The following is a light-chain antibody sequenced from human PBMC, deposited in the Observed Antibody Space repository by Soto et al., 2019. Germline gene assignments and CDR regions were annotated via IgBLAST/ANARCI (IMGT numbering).Light chain of an antibody. V-gene: IGLV2-8*01. CDR3: ISYAGSNNVV. J-gene: IGLJ2*01. CDR1: SSDVGGYNY. CDR2: EVT. Sequence: QSVLTQPPSASGSPGQSVTISCTGTSSDVGGYNYVSWYQQHPGKAPKLMIYEVTKRPLGVPDRFSGSKSGNTASLTVSGLQAEDEADYYCISYAGSNNVVFGGGTKLTVL.